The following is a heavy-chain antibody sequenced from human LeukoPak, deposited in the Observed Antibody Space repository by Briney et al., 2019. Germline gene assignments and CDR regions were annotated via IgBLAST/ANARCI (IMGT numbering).Heavy chain of an antibody. V-gene: IGHV4-4*07. D-gene: IGHD3-3*01. J-gene: IGHJ3*02. Sequence: SETLSLTCTVSGGSISSYYWSWIRHPAGKGLEWTGRIYTSGSTNYNPSLKSRVTMSVNTSKNQFSLKLSSVTAADTAVYYCARGTIFGVGNAFDIWGQGTVVTVSS. CDR2: IYTSGST. CDR1: GGSISSYY. CDR3: ARGTIFGVGNAFDI.